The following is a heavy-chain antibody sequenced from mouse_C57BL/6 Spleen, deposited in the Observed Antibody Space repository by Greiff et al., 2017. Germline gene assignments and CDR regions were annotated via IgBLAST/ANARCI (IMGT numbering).Heavy chain of an antibody. CDR2: IDPSDSET. CDR1: GYTFTSYW. V-gene: IGHV1-52*01. Sequence: QVQLQQPGAELVRPGSSVKLSCKASGYTFTSYWMHWVKQRPIQGLEWIGNIDPSDSETHYNQKFKDKATLTVDKSSSTAYMQLSSLTSEDSAVYDCARWGYYGPAYCFDYWGQGTTLTVSS. CDR3: ARWGYYGPAYCFDY. J-gene: IGHJ2*01. D-gene: IGHD1-1*01.